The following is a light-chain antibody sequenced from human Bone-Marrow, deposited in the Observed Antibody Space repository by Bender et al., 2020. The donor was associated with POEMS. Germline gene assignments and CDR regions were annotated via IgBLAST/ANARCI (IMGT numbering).Light chain of an antibody. J-gene: IGLJ3*02. CDR1: SGDVGGNNY. CDR2: EGS. V-gene: IGLV2-23*01. Sequence: QSALTQPPSASGSPGQSLTISCTGTSGDVGGNNYVSWYQQYPGKAPKLINYEGSERPSGVSNRFSGSKSGNTASLTISGLQVEDEADYYCCSYAGGNTWVFGGGTRVSVL. CDR3: CSYAGGNTWV.